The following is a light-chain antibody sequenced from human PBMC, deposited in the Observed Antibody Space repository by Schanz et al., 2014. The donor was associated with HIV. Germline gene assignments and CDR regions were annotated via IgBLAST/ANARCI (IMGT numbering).Light chain of an antibody. CDR2: QAS. CDR1: QSINRR. V-gene: IGKV1-5*03. Sequence: DIQMTQSPSTLSASVGDRVTITCRASQSINRRLAWYQQKQGKAPKLLIYQASNLETGVPSRFSGSGSGTEFTLTISSLQPDDFGTYYCQQCETYPYIFGQGTKLEI. J-gene: IGKJ2*01. CDR3: QQCETYPYI.